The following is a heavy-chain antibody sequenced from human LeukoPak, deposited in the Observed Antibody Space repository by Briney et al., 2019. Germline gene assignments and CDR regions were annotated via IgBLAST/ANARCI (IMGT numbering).Heavy chain of an antibody. D-gene: IGHD3-10*01. CDR2: INHSGST. CDR3: ARRSYGLGSYYN. Sequence: PSETLSLTCAVYGGSFSGYYWSWIRQPPGKGLEWIGEINHSGSTNYNPSLKSRVTISVDTSKNQFSLKLSSVTAADTAVYYCARRSYGLGSYYNWGQGTLVTVSS. CDR1: GGSFSGYY. V-gene: IGHV4-34*01. J-gene: IGHJ4*02.